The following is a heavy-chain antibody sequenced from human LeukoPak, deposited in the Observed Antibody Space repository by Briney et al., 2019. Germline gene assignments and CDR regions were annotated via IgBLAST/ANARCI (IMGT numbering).Heavy chain of an antibody. Sequence: SETLSLTCTVSGDSISRGGFYWSWIRQHPGKGLEWIGYIYYSGSTYYNPSLRSRLTISVDTSKNQFSLKLSSVTAADTAVYFCAKTAAYCGGDCYPYFDYWGQGTLVTVSS. D-gene: IGHD2-21*02. CDR1: GDSISRGGFY. CDR3: AKTAAYCGGDCYPYFDY. CDR2: IYYSGST. V-gene: IGHV4-31*03. J-gene: IGHJ4*02.